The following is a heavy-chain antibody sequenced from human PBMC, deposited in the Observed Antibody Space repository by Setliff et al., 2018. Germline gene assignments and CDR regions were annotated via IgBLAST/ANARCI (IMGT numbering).Heavy chain of an antibody. CDR1: GHIFNSYG. Sequence: ASVKVSCKASGHIFNSYGISWVRQAPGQGLEWLGWISSYNGRTGYAQRFQDRVSLTTDTSTGAAHMELRSLRSDDTAVYYCAISTLSICSGGSCPNAFDVWGEGTMVTVSS. J-gene: IGHJ3*01. V-gene: IGHV1-18*01. CDR2: ISSYNGRT. CDR3: AISTLSICSGGSCPNAFDV. D-gene: IGHD2-15*01.